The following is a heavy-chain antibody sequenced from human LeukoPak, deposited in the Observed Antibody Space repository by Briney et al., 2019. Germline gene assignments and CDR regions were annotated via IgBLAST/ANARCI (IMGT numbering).Heavy chain of an antibody. D-gene: IGHD5-12*01. Sequence: GGSLRLSCAASGFTFSNYWMYWVRQAPGKGLVWVSRINSDGKTTNYADSVKGRFTISRDNAKNTLYLQMNSLRAEDTALYYCAKDLGGSTDYWGQGTLVTVSS. CDR1: GFTFSNYW. CDR3: AKDLGGSTDY. CDR2: INSDGKTT. V-gene: IGHV3-74*01. J-gene: IGHJ4*02.